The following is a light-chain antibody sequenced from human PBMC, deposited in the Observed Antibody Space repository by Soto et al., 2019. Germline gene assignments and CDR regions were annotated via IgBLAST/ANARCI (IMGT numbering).Light chain of an antibody. J-gene: IGKJ3*01. V-gene: IGKV3-20*01. CDR3: QQYGSSALFT. CDR2: GAS. Sequence: EIVLTQSPGTLSLSPGERATLSCRASQSVSSSYLAWYQQKPGQAPRLLIDGASSRATGIPDRFSGSASGTDFTLTISRLEPEDFAVYYCQQYGSSALFTFGPGTKVDIK. CDR1: QSVSSSY.